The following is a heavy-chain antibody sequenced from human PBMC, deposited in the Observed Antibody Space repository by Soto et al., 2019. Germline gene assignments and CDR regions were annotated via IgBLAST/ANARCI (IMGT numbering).Heavy chain of an antibody. J-gene: IGHJ4*02. V-gene: IGHV3-30*18. D-gene: IGHD2-15*01. Sequence: GGSLRLSCAASGFTFSSYGMHWVRQAPGKGLEWVAVISYDGSNTYYADSVKGRFTISRDNSTNTMYLQITSLRAEDTGVNYCAKEMFKGRVVVAATGSQFDYWGQGTLVTVSS. CDR1: GFTFSSYG. CDR2: ISYDGSNT. CDR3: AKEMFKGRVVVAATGSQFDY.